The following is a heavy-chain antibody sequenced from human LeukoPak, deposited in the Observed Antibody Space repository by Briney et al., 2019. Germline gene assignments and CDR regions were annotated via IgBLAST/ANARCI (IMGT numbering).Heavy chain of an antibody. V-gene: IGHV1-2*02. CDR2: INPNSGGT. CDR3: ARVATVTRITYGMDV. Sequence: ASVKVSCKASGYSFNAYYIHWVRQAPGQGPEWMGWINPNSGGTNYAQKFQGRVTMTRDTSISTAYMELSRLRSDDTAVYYCARVATVTRITYGMDVWGQGTTVTVSS. CDR1: GYSFNAYY. D-gene: IGHD4-17*01. J-gene: IGHJ6*02.